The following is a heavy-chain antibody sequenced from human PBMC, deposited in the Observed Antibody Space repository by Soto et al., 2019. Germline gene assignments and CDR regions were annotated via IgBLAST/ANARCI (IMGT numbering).Heavy chain of an antibody. V-gene: IGHV4-34*01. J-gene: IGHJ6*02. CDR1: GGSFSGYY. Sequence: QVQLQQWGAGLLKPSETLSLTCAVYGGSFSGYYWSWIRQPPGKGLEWIGEINHSGSTNYNPSLKIRVSVSVDTSKNQFSLMLSSVTAADTAVYYCARVRSYDVWSGYSHYYYGMDVWCQGTTVTVSS. CDR3: ARVRSYDVWSGYSHYYYGMDV. D-gene: IGHD3-3*01. CDR2: INHSGST.